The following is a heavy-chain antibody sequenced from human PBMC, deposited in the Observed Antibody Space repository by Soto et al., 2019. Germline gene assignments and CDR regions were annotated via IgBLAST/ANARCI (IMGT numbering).Heavy chain of an antibody. CDR2: ISAAGDP. CDR3: ARTDRDFYGLDV. J-gene: IGHJ6*02. Sequence: EVQLVESGGGLVQPGGSLRLSCEASGFTFRNYDMHWFRQGTGKGLEWVSGISAAGDPDYADSVEGRFTIARENAQNSFFLQMNSLRVGDPAVYYCARTDRDFYGLDVWGQGTKVIVSS. CDR1: GFTFRNYD. V-gene: IGHV3-13*05.